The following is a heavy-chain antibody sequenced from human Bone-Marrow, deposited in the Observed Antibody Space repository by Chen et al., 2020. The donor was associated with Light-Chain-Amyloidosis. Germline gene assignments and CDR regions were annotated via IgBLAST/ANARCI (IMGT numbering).Heavy chain of an antibody. Sequence: EVQLLESGGGLVQPGGSLRLSCAASGFTFSSYAMSWVRQAPGKGLEWVSAISGSGGSTCYADSVKGRFTISRDNSKNTLYLQMNSLRAEDTAVYYCAKDRGYYDSSGYPATYFDYWGQGTLVTVSS. CDR2: ISGSGGST. CDR3: AKDRGYYDSSGYPATYFDY. D-gene: IGHD3-22*01. V-gene: IGHV3-23*01. CDR1: GFTFSSYA. J-gene: IGHJ4*02.